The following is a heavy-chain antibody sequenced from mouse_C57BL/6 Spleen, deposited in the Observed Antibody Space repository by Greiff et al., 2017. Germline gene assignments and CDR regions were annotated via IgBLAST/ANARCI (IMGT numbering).Heavy chain of an antibody. CDR2: IYPGSGST. CDR1: GYTFTSYW. Sequence: QVQLQQPGVELVKPGASVKMSCKASGYTFTSYWISWVKQRPGQGLEWIGDIYPGSGSTNYNEKFKSKATLTVDTSSSTAYMQLSSLTSEDSAVYYCEVPSYWYFDVWGTGTTVTVSS. J-gene: IGHJ1*03. V-gene: IGHV1-55*01. D-gene: IGHD5-1*01. CDR3: EVPSYWYFDV.